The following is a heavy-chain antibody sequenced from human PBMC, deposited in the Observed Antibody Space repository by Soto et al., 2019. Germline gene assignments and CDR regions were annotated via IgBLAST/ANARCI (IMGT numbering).Heavy chain of an antibody. Sequence: SVKVSCKASGDTFKNCVISWVRQAPGQGLEWMGGIIPLFGTTDFAQRFQGRLTVTTDESTTTAYMELSRLGSEDTATYYCAAELGFGKLSVVWGQGTTVTVS. CDR2: IIPLFGTT. D-gene: IGHD3-10*01. CDR1: GDTFKNCV. CDR3: AAELGFGKLSVV. J-gene: IGHJ6*02. V-gene: IGHV1-69*05.